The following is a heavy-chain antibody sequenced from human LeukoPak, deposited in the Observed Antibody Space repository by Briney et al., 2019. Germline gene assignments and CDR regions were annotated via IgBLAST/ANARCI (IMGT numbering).Heavy chain of an antibody. CDR2: ISSGGTI. Sequence: GGSLRLSCAASGFTFSDHYMSWIRQAPGKGLEWVSYISSGGTIYYADSVKGRFTISRDNAKNSLWLQMNSLRAEDTAVYYWARGGVAAAGKGGYFDYWGQGTLVTVSS. V-gene: IGHV3-11*01. CDR1: GFTFSDHY. D-gene: IGHD6-13*01. J-gene: IGHJ4*02. CDR3: ARGGVAAAGKGGYFDY.